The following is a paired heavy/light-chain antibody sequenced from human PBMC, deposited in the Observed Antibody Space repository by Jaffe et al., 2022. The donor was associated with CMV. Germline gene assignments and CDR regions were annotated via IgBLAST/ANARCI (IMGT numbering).Light chain of an antibody. J-gene: IGKJ5*01. V-gene: IGKV3-11*01. Sequence: EIVLTQSPATLSLSPGERATLSCRASQSVSSYLAWYQQKPGQAPRLLIYDASNRATGIPARFSGSGSGTDFTLTISSLEPEDFAVYYCQQRSNWPPKITFGQGTRLEIK. CDR1: QSVSSY. CDR2: DAS. CDR3: QQRSNWPPKIT.
Heavy chain of an antibody. D-gene: IGHD3-22*01. CDR1: GFTFSSYE. J-gene: IGHJ6*03. Sequence: EVQLVESGGGLVQPGGSLRLSCAASGFTFSSYEMNWVRQAPGKGLEWVSYISSSGSTIYYADSVKGRFTISRDNAKNSLYLQMNSLRAEDTAVYYCAREVGTPGHYDSSGYPAYYYYMDVWGKGTTVTVSS. CDR2: ISSSGSTI. CDR3: AREVGTPGHYDSSGYPAYYYYMDV. V-gene: IGHV3-48*03.